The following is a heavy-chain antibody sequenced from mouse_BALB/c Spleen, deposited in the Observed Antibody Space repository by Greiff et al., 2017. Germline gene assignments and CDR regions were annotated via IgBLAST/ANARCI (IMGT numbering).Heavy chain of an antibody. Sequence: EVQLQQSGPSLVKPSQTLSLTCSVTGDSITSGYWNWIRKFPGNKLEYMGYMSYSGSTYYNPSLKSRISITRDTSKNQYYLQLNSVTTEDTATYYCARWDGSSPSYFDYWGQGTTLTVSS. CDR1: GDSITSGY. CDR3: ARWDGSSPSYFDY. V-gene: IGHV3-8*02. D-gene: IGHD1-1*01. CDR2: MSYSGST. J-gene: IGHJ2*01.